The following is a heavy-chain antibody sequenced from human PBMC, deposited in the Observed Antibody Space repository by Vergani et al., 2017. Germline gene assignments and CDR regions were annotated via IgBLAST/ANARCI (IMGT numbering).Heavy chain of an antibody. Sequence: EVQLVESGGGIVKPGGSLRLSCVASGFSFRNAWMNWVRRTPGKGLEWVGRIKSTFDRGTTDYAAAVKGRFTISRDDSKNTLFLQMNGLKTEDIGVYYCTTDPRYCGDGSCXWLRDPHYYGMDVWGQGTTVTVSS. D-gene: IGHD2-21*01. CDR1: GFSFRNAW. CDR3: TTDPRYCGDGSCXWLRDPHYYGMDV. J-gene: IGHJ6*02. V-gene: IGHV3-15*07. CDR2: IKSTFDRGTT.